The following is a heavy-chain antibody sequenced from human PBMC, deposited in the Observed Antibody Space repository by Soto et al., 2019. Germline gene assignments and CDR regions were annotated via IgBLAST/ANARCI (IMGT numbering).Heavy chain of an antibody. J-gene: IGHJ4*02. V-gene: IGHV3-30*18. D-gene: IGHD6-6*01. CDR2: ISYDGSNK. Sequence: GGSLRLSCAASGFTFSSYGMHWVRQAPGKGLEWVAVISYDGSNKYYADSVKGRFTISRDNSKNTLYLQMNSLRAEDTAVYYCAKAGGEYSRESPQYYFDYWGQGTLVTVSS. CDR3: AKAGGEYSRESPQYYFDY. CDR1: GFTFSSYG.